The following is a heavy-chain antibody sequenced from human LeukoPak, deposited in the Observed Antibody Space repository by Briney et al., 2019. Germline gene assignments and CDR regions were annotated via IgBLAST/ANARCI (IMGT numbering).Heavy chain of an antibody. CDR2: ISGSGGST. J-gene: IGHJ6*02. CDR3: ARAYYDILTGYYAPPYGMDV. Sequence: GGSLRLSGAASGFTFSSYAMSWVRQAPGKGLEWVSAISGSGGSTYYADSVKGRFTISRDNSKNTLYLQMNSLTAEDTAVYYCARAYYDILTGYYAPPYGMDVWGQGTTVTVSS. CDR1: GFTFSSYA. V-gene: IGHV3-23*01. D-gene: IGHD3-9*01.